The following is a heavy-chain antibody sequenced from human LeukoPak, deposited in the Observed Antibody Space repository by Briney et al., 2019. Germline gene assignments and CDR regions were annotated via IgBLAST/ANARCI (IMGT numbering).Heavy chain of an antibody. CDR3: ARSDQLRWFGDPRRPYYYGMDV. CDR1: GYRFPEYW. CDR2: IYPGDSDT. J-gene: IGHJ6*02. D-gene: IGHD3-10*01. Sequence: GESLKISCKASGYRFPEYWIGWVRQMPGKGLEWMGIIYPGDSDTRYRPSFQGQVTISADKSISTAYLQWNSLKASDTAMYYCARSDQLRWFGDPRRPYYYGMDVWGLGTTVTVSS. V-gene: IGHV5-51*01.